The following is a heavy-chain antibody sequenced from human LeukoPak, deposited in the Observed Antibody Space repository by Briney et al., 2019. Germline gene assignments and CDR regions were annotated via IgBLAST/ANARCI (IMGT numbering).Heavy chain of an antibody. CDR1: GFTFDDYA. D-gene: IGHD6-6*01. J-gene: IGHJ4*02. V-gene: IGHV3-43D*04. Sequence: GGSLRLSCAASGFTFDDYAMHWVRQAPGKGLEWVSLISWDGGSTYYADSVKGRFTISRDNSKNSLYVQMNSLRAEDTALYYCAKDTGPHTCSSPPTFGYWGQGTLVTVSS. CDR3: AKDTGPHTCSSPPTFGY. CDR2: ISWDGGST.